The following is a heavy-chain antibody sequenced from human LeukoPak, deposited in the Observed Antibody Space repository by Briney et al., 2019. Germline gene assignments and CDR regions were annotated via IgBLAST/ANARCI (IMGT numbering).Heavy chain of an antibody. CDR2: INHSGST. D-gene: IGHD3-10*01. CDR1: GGSFSGYY. J-gene: IGHJ4*02. Sequence: PSETLSLTCAVYGGSFSGYYWSWIRQPPGKGLEWIGEINHSGSTNYNPSLKSRVTISVDTSKNQFSLKLSSVTAADTAVYYCARAYYYGSGSRWGQGTLVTVSS. CDR3: ARAYYYGSGSR. V-gene: IGHV4-34*01.